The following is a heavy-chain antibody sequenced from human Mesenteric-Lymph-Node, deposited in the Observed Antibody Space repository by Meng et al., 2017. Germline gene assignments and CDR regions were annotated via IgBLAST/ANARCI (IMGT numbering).Heavy chain of an antibody. J-gene: IGHJ4*02. CDR1: GYTFTDYY. CDR3: ARDFSLWYSGSYGGTYFDY. CDR2: INPNSGGT. D-gene: IGHD1-26*01. Sequence: ASVKVSCKPSGYTFTDYYMHWVRQAPGQGLEWMGWINPNSGGTNYAQKFQGRVTMTRDTSISTAYMELSRLRSDDTAVYYCARDFSLWYSGSYGGTYFDYWGQGTLVTVSS. V-gene: IGHV1-2*02.